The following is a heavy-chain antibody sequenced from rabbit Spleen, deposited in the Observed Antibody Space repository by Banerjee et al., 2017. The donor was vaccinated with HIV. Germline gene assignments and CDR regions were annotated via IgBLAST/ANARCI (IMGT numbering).Heavy chain of an antibody. D-gene: IGHD1-1*01. V-gene: IGHV1S45*01. CDR3: VRGASSSGYYSL. Sequence: EQLEESGGGLVKPEGSLTLTCKASGVSFSDKDVMCWVRQAPGKGLEWIACIHGGSLNNIYYASWAKGRFTISKTSSTTVTLQMTSLTAADTATYFCVRGASSSGYYSLWGPGTLVTVS. CDR1: GVSFSDKDV. J-gene: IGHJ4*01. CDR2: IHGGSLNNI.